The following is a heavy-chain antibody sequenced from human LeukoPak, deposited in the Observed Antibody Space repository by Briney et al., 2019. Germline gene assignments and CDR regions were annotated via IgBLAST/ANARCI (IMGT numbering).Heavy chain of an antibody. V-gene: IGHV4-39*07. CDR3: ARTVVVAATNWFDP. CDR2: INYSGNT. Sequence: TSETLSLTCTVSGDSISSSGYCWGWIRQSPGKGLEWIGTINYSGNTYYNPSLKSRVTISVDTSKNQFSLKLSSVTAADTAVYYCARTVVVAATNWFDPWGQGTLVTVSS. J-gene: IGHJ5*02. D-gene: IGHD2-15*01. CDR1: GDSISSSGYC.